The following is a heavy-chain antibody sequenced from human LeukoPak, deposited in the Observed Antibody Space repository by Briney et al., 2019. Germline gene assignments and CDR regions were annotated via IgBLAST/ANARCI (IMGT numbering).Heavy chain of an antibody. V-gene: IGHV4-31*03. CDR2: IYYSGST. Sequence: PSETLSLTCTVSGGSISSGGYYWSWIRQHPGKGLEWIGYIYYSGSTYYNPSLKSRVTISVDTSKNQFSLKLSSVTAADTAVYYCARCYYDSSGRPRPFDYWGQGTLVTVSS. J-gene: IGHJ4*02. CDR3: ARCYYDSSGRPRPFDY. D-gene: IGHD3-22*01. CDR1: GGSISSGGYY.